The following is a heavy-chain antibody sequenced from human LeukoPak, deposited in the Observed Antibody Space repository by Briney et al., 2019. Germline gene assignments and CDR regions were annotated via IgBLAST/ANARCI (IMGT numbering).Heavy chain of an antibody. D-gene: IGHD2-2*02. J-gene: IGHJ3*02. CDR2: IYYSGST. Sequence: SETLSLTCTVSGGSISSSSYYWGWIRQPPGKGLEWIGSIYYSGSTHYNPSLKSRVTISVDTSKNQFSLKLSSVTAADTAVYYCARVAGYCSSTSCYKDAFDIWGQGTMVTVSS. V-gene: IGHV4-39*07. CDR1: GGSISSSSYY. CDR3: ARVAGYCSSTSCYKDAFDI.